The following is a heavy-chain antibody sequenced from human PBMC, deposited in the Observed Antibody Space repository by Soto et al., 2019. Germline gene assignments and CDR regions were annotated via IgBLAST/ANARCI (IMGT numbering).Heavy chain of an antibody. CDR3: ARDKGDSRIDY. V-gene: IGHV4-4*07. CDR2: VYSSGST. Sequence: SETLSLTCTVSGGSINSYYWSWIRQSAGKGLEWIGRVYSSGSTFYNPPLKSRLTMSVDTPNNQFSLKRSSVTAADTAVYSCARDKGDSRIDYWGLGTLVTVSS. D-gene: IGHD3-22*01. J-gene: IGHJ4*02. CDR1: GGSINSYY.